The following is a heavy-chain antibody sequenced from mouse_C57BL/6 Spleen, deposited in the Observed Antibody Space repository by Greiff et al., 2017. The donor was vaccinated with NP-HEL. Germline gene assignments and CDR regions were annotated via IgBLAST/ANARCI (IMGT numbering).Heavy chain of an antibody. D-gene: IGHD1-1*02. CDR3: TRRDYAKADYYAMDY. V-gene: IGHV1-15*01. Sequence: VQGVESGAELVRPGASVTLSCKASGYTFTDYEMHWVKQTPVHGLEWIGAIDPETGGTAYNQKFKGKAILTADKSSSTAYMELRSLTSEDSAVYYCTRRDYAKADYYAMDYWGQGTSVTVFS. CDR2: IDPETGGT. CDR1: GYTFTDYE. J-gene: IGHJ4*01.